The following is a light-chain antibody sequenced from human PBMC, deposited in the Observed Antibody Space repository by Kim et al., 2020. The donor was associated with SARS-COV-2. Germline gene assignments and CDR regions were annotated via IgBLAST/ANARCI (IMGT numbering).Light chain of an antibody. CDR2: DAS. J-gene: IGKJ5*01. Sequence: SPGQRSTLSCGALQSIGDYLALYQQKPGQAPRLLIYDASNRATGIPARFSGSGSGTDFTLTISRLEPEDFAVYYCQQRSNWPPITFGQGTRLEIK. V-gene: IGKV3-11*01. CDR1: QSIGDY. CDR3: QQRSNWPPIT.